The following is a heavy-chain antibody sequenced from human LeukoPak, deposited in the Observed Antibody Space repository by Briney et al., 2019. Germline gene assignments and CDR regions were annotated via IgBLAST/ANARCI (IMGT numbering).Heavy chain of an antibody. CDR3: ARGTGYCSSTSCPRAYFDY. Sequence: GGSLRLSCAASGFTFSSYGMHWVRQAPGKGLEWVAVIWYDGSNKYYADSVKGRFTISRDNSKNTLYPQMNSLRAEDTAVYYCARGTGYCSSTSCPRAYFDYWGQGTLVTVSS. V-gene: IGHV3-33*01. CDR2: IWYDGSNK. D-gene: IGHD2-2*03. J-gene: IGHJ4*02. CDR1: GFTFSSYG.